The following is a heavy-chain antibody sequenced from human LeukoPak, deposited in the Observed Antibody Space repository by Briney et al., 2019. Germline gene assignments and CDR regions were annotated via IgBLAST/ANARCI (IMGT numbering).Heavy chain of an antibody. V-gene: IGHV3-74*01. Sequence: GGSLRLSCAASGFTFSSYWMHWVRQAPGKGLVWVSRIESDGSNTDYADSVRGRFTISRDNAKSTLYLQMNSLRAEDTAVYYCARGGLLRSSDYWGQGTLVTVSS. J-gene: IGHJ4*02. CDR1: GFTFSSYW. CDR3: ARGGLLRSSDY. D-gene: IGHD2-15*01. CDR2: IESDGSNT.